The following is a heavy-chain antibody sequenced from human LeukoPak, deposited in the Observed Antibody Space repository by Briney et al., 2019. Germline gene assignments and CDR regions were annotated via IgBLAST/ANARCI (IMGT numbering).Heavy chain of an antibody. CDR3: ARARRYSYGPPTFDY. D-gene: IGHD5-18*01. J-gene: IGHJ4*02. Sequence: LAGGSLRLSCAASGFTFSSYGMHWVRQAPGKGLEWVAFIRYDGSNKYYADSVKGRFTISRDNSKNTLYLQMGSLRAEDMAVYYCARARRYSYGPPTFDYWGQGTLVTVSS. V-gene: IGHV3-30*02. CDR2: IRYDGSNK. CDR1: GFTFSSYG.